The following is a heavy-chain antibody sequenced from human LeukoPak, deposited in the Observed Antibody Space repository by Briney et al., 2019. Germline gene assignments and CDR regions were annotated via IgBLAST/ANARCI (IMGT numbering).Heavy chain of an antibody. CDR1: GGSISSYY. D-gene: IGHD3-3*01. V-gene: IGHV4-59*08. CDR3: ARLPSDLGYFDY. CDR2: IYYSGST. J-gene: IGHJ4*02. Sequence: SETLSLTCTVSGGSISSYYWSWIRQSPGKGLEWIGYIYYSGSTKYNPSLKSRVIISVDTSKKQFSLKLSSVTAADTAVYYCARLPSDLGYFDYWGQGALVTVSS.